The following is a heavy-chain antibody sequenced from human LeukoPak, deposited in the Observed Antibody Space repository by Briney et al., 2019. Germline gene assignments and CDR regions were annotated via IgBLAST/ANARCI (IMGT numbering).Heavy chain of an antibody. D-gene: IGHD2-2*01. CDR1: GGSISSGDYY. CDR3: ARDGRGYCSSTSCYEVDS. J-gene: IGHJ4*02. V-gene: IGHV4-30-4*01. CDR2: IYYTGST. Sequence: PSETLSLTCTVSGGSISSGDYYWSWIRQPPGKGLEWIGYIYYTGSTYHNPSLKSRVTISVDTSKNQFSLKLSSVTAADTAVYYCARDGRGYCSSTSCYEVDSWGQGTLVTVSS.